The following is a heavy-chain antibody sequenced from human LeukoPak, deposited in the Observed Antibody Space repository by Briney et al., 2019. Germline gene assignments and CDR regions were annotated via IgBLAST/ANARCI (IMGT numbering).Heavy chain of an antibody. D-gene: IGHD2-2*01. Sequence: SETLSLTCTVSGGSISSGGYYWSWIRQPPGKGLEWIGYIYHSGSTYYNPSLKSRVTISVDRSKNQLSLKLSSVTAADTAVYYCARWCSSTSCYAAFDIWGQGTMVTVSS. J-gene: IGHJ3*02. V-gene: IGHV4-30-2*01. CDR2: IYHSGST. CDR1: GGSISSGGYY. CDR3: ARWCSSTSCYAAFDI.